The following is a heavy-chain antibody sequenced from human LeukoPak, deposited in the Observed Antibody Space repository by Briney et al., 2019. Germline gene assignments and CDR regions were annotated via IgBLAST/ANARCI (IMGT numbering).Heavy chain of an antibody. D-gene: IGHD3-9*01. CDR3: ARGKRDILTGYYKRARGYFDY. V-gene: IGHV4-34*01. Sequence: PSETLSLTCAVYGGSFSGYYWSWTRQPPGKGLEWIGEINHSGSTNYNPSLKSRVTISVDTSKNQFSLKLSSVTAADTAVYYCARGKRDILTGYYKRARGYFDYWGQGTLVTVSS. J-gene: IGHJ4*02. CDR2: INHSGST. CDR1: GGSFSGYY.